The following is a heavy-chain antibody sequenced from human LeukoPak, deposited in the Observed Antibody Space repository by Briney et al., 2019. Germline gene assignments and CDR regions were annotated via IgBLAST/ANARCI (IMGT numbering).Heavy chain of an antibody. CDR2: ISGSGGST. CDR3: AKDREAYSSSWYYFDY. D-gene: IGHD6-13*01. Sequence: GGSLRLSCAASGFTFSSYAMSWVRQAPGKGLEWVSAISGSGGSTYYADSVKGRFTISRDNSKNTLYLQMNSLRAEDTAVYYCAKDREAYSSSWYYFDYWGQGTLVTVSS. V-gene: IGHV3-23*01. CDR1: GFTFSSYA. J-gene: IGHJ4*02.